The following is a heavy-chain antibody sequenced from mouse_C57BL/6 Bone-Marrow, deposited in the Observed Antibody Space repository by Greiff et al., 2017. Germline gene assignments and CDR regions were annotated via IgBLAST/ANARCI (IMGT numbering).Heavy chain of an antibody. CDR1: GFTFSDYG. J-gene: IGHJ3*01. Sequence: EVQLVESGGGLVKPGGSLKLSCAASGFTFSDYGMHWVRQAPEKGLEWVAYISSGSSTIYYADTVKGRFTISSDNAKNTLFLQMTSLRSEDTAMYYCARPRQLRLPAWFAYWGQGTLVTVSA. CDR2: ISSGSSTI. V-gene: IGHV5-17*01. D-gene: IGHD3-2*02. CDR3: ARPRQLRLPAWFAY.